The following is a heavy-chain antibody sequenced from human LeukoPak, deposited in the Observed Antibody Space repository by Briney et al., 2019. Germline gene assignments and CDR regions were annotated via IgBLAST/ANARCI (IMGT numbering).Heavy chain of an antibody. CDR1: GFTFSSYW. D-gene: IGHD3-16*01. J-gene: IGHJ6*03. CDR2: IKQDGSEK. Sequence: PGGSLRLSCAASGFTFSSYWMSWVRQAPGKGLEWVANIKQDGSEKYYVDSVKGRFTISRDNAKNSLYLQMNSLRAEDTAVYYCVRTTWGYYYYYYMDVWGKGTTVTVSS. CDR3: VRTTWGYYYYYYMDV. V-gene: IGHV3-7*01.